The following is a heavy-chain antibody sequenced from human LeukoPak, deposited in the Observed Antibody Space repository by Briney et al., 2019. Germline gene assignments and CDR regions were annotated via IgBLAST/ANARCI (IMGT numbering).Heavy chain of an antibody. V-gene: IGHV3-13*01. CDR1: GFTFSSYD. CDR3: ARGKYFYDSSGYYDY. D-gene: IGHD3-22*01. J-gene: IGHJ4*02. CDR2: IGTAGDT. Sequence: GGSLRLSCAASGFTFSSYDMHWVRQATGKGLEWVSAIGTAGDTYYPGSVKGRFTISRKNAKNSLYLQMNSLRAGDTAVYYCARGKYFYDSSGYYDYWGQGNLVTVSS.